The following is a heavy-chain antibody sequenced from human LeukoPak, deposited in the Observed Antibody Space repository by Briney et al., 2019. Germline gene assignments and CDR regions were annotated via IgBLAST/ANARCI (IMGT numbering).Heavy chain of an antibody. J-gene: IGHJ3*02. CDR1: GGSITSSNW. CDR3: AKGGSI. D-gene: IGHD1-26*01. Sequence: PSETLSLTCAVSGGSITSSNWWSWVRQPPGKGLEWIGEIYHSGTTNYNPFLKNRVTMSVDTSRNQISLNLSSVTAADTAVYYCAKGGSIWGQGTMVTVSS. V-gene: IGHV4-4*02. CDR2: IYHSGTT.